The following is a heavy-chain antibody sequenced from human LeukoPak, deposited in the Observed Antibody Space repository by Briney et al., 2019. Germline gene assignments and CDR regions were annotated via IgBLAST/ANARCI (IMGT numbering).Heavy chain of an antibody. J-gene: IGHJ4*02. CDR2: ISAYNGNT. D-gene: IGHD3-16*02. V-gene: IGHV1-18*01. CDR3: AGNSNSASLDYTDQ. Sequence: ASVKVSCKASGYTFTSYGISWVRQAPGQGLEWMGWISAYNGNTNYAQKLQGRVTMTTDTSTSTAYMELRSLRCDGTAVYGCAGNSNSASLDYTDQCGQGTLVTVSS. CDR1: GYTFTSYG.